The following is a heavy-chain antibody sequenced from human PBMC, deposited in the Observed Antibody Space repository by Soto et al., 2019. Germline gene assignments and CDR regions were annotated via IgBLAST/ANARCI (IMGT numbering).Heavy chain of an antibody. CDR3: AKDYPGRCGNYGSYWFET. CDR2: ISWDSGKI. D-gene: IGHD4-4*01. V-gene: IGHV3-9*01. Sequence: QSGGSLRLSCAASGFSIDDFAMHWVRQAPGKGLEWVSSISWDSGKIGYADSVTGRFSVSRDNAKNSLFLQMSSLKPEDTAFYFCAKDYPGRCGNYGSYWFETWGQGTLVTVSS. CDR1: GFSIDDFA. J-gene: IGHJ5*01.